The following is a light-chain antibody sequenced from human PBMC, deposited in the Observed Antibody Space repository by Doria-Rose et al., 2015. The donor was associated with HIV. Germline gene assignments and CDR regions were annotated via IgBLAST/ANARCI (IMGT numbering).Light chain of an antibody. CDR1: QSLLYTSKNY. Sequence: DIRLTQSPESLGMSLGERATLNCKSNQSLLYTSKNYLAWYQQKPGQPPKLLIYWASTRQSGVPARVSGSGSGTDFTLTISSLEAEDVAVYYCKQYYDTPSFGPGTTVDI. CDR2: WAS. V-gene: IGKV4-1*01. J-gene: IGKJ3*01. CDR3: KQYYDTPS.